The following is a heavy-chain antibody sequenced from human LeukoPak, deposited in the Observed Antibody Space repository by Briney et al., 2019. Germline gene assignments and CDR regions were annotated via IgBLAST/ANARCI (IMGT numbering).Heavy chain of an antibody. V-gene: IGHV1-18*01. CDR1: GYTFTSYG. CDR3: ATAYYDFWSGYYSMDY. Sequence: ASVKVSCKASGYTFTSYGISWVRQAPGQGLEWMGWISAYNGNTNYAQKPQGRVTMTTDTSTSTAYMELRSLRSDDTAVYYCATAYYDFWSGYYSMDYWGQGTLVTVSS. D-gene: IGHD3-3*01. CDR2: ISAYNGNT. J-gene: IGHJ4*02.